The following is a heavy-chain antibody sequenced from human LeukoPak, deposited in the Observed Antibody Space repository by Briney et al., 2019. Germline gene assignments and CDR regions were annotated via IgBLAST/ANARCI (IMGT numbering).Heavy chain of an antibody. D-gene: IGHD2-2*02. CDR2: IKQDGSEK. CDR3: ARGGKYQLLYGIY. CDR1: GFTFSSYW. V-gene: IGHV3-7*01. Sequence: GGSLRLSCAASGFTFSSYWMSWVRQAPGKGLEWVANIKQDGSEKYYVDSVKGRFTISRDNAKNSLYLQMNSLRAEDTAVYYCARGGKYQLLYGIYWGQGTLVTVSS. J-gene: IGHJ4*02.